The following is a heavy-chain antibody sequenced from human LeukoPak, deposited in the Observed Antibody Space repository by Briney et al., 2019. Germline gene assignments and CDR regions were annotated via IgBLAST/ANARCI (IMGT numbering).Heavy chain of an antibody. V-gene: IGHV4-39*01. J-gene: IGHJ4*02. CDR1: GGSISSSSYY. D-gene: IGHD5-18*01. CDR3: ASVRRGYSYGQSQFDY. Sequence: SETLSLTCTVSGGSISSSSYYWGWIRQPPGKGLEWIGSIYYSGSTYYNPSLKSRVTISVDTSKNQFSLKLSSVTAADTAVYYCASVRRGYSYGQSQFDYWGQGTLVTVSS. CDR2: IYYSGST.